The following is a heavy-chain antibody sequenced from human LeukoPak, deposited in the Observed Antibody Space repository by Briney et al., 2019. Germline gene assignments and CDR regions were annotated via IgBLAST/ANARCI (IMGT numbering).Heavy chain of an antibody. V-gene: IGHV1-69*05. J-gene: IGHJ4*02. CDR2: IIPIFGTA. CDR1: GGTFSSYA. Sequence: GASVKVSCKASGGTFSSYAISWVRQAPGQGLEWMGGIIPIFGTANYAQKFQGRVTMTRDTSTSTVYMELSSLRSEDTAVYCCARQQGLQNLNFDYWGQGTLVTVSS. D-gene: IGHD4-11*01. CDR3: ARQQGLQNLNFDY.